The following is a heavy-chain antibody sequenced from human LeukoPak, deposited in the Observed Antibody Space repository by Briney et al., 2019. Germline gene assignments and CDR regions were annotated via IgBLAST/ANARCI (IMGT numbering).Heavy chain of an antibody. Sequence: SVKASCKASGGTFSSYAISWVRQAPGQGLEWMGGIIPIFGTANYAQKFQGRVTITADESTSTAYMELSSLRSEDTAVYYCARTAATTSDYFDYWGQGTLVTVSS. CDR1: GGTFSSYA. J-gene: IGHJ4*02. D-gene: IGHD5-24*01. CDR2: IIPIFGTA. CDR3: ARTAATTSDYFDY. V-gene: IGHV1-69*01.